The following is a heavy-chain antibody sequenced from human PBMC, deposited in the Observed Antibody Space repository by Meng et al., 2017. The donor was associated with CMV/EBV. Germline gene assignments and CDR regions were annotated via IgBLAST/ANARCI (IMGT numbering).Heavy chain of an antibody. Sequence: GGSLRLSCAASGFTFSSYAMHWVRQAPGKGLEWVAVISYDGSNKYYADSVKGRFTISRGNSKNTLYLQMNSLRAEDTAVYYCARDPDDFWSGYPPGYGMDVWGQGTTVTVSS. CDR2: ISYDGSNK. V-gene: IGHV3-30-3*01. CDR3: ARDPDDFWSGYPPGYGMDV. J-gene: IGHJ6*02. D-gene: IGHD3-3*01. CDR1: GFTFSSYA.